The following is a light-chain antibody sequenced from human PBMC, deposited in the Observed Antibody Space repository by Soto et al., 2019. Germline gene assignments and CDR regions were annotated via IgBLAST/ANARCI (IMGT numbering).Light chain of an antibody. Sequence: QSVLTRPPSVSAGPGQKVTISCSGSSSNIGNNYVSWYQQLPGTAPKLLIYENNKRPSGIPDRFSGSKSGTSATPGITGLQTGDEADYYCGTWDSSLSAYIFGTGTKVTVL. CDR2: ENN. J-gene: IGLJ1*01. CDR1: SSNIGNNY. V-gene: IGLV1-51*02. CDR3: GTWDSSLSAYI.